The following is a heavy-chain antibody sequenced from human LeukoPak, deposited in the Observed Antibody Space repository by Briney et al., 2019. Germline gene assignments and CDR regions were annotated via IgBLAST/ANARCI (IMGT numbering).Heavy chain of an antibody. D-gene: IGHD3-3*01. CDR1: GFTFSSYS. V-gene: IGHV3-48*02. J-gene: IGHJ3*02. CDR3: ARDFGYAFDI. CDR2: IWSSTSAV. Sequence: GGSLRLSCAASGFTFSSYSMNWVRQAPGKGLEWVSYIWSSTSAVYYVDSVKGRFTISRDNAKNSLYLQMNSLRDEDTAVYYCARDFGYAFDIWGQGTMVTVSS.